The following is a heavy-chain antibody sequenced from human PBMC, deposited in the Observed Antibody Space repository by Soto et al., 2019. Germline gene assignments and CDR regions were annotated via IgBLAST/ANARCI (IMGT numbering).Heavy chain of an antibody. CDR3: ARELDGIDV. Sequence: GGSLSLSCAASGFTFSSYAMSWVRQAPGKGLEWVSAISGSGGSTYYADSVQGRFTLSRDNAKNSLYLQMNSLRAEDTAVYYCARELDGIDVWGQGTTVTVSS. CDR1: GFTFSSYA. J-gene: IGHJ6*02. CDR2: ISGSGGST. V-gene: IGHV3-23*01.